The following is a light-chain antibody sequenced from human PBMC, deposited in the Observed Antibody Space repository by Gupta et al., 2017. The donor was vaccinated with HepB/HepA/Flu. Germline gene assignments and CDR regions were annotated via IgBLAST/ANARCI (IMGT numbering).Light chain of an antibody. J-gene: IGLJ3*02. CDR1: TSNFGTKY. V-gene: IGLV1-47*01. Sequence: QSVLTQPPSAAGAPRLRVTISCSGSTSNFGTKYVYWYQQFPGTAPKLLIYTNSQRFSGVPDRFSASKSGTSASLTISGLRAEDEADYYCAAWADSLNTGVFGGGTKVTVL. CDR2: TNS. CDR3: AAWADSLNTGV.